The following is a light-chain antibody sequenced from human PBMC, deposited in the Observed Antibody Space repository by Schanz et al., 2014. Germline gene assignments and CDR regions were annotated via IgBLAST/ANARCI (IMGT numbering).Light chain of an antibody. CDR2: WAS. J-gene: IGKJ2*01. V-gene: IGKV4-1*01. CDR3: QQYYSSPRT. Sequence: DIVMTQSPDSLAVSLGERATINCRSSRRVLYSSNNKNYLAWYQQKPGQPPKLLIYWASTRESGVPDRFSGGGSGTDFTLTISSLQAEDVAVYYCQQYYSSPRTFGQGTKLEIK. CDR1: RRVLYSSNNKNY.